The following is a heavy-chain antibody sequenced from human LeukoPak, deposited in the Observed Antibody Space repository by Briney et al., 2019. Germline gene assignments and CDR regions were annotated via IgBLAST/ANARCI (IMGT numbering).Heavy chain of an antibody. D-gene: IGHD5-12*01. V-gene: IGHV3-30*18. Sequence: GGSLRLSCAASGFTFTSYGMHWVRQAPGKGLEWVAVISHDGSNKYYADSVKGRFTISRDNSKNTLYLQMNSLRAEDTAVYYCAKEDSGYGGAYYYYGMDVWGQGTTVTVSS. J-gene: IGHJ6*02. CDR2: ISHDGSNK. CDR1: GFTFTSYG. CDR3: AKEDSGYGGAYYYYGMDV.